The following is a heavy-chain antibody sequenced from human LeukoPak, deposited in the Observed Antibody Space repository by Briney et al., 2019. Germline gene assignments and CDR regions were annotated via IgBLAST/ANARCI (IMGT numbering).Heavy chain of an antibody. CDR1: GGSISSDY. D-gene: IGHD3-3*01. J-gene: IGHJ5*02. Sequence: SETLSLTCTVSGGSISSDYWSWIRQPAGKGLEWIGRIYTNESTNYNPSLKSRVTMSVDTSKNQLSLKMISVTDADTAVYYCARGVRRGITIFGVVGGWFDPWGQGTLVTASS. V-gene: IGHV4-4*07. CDR2: IYTNEST. CDR3: ARGVRRGITIFGVVGGWFDP.